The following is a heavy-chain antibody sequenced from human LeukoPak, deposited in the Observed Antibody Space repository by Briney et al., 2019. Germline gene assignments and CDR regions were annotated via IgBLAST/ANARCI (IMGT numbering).Heavy chain of an antibody. J-gene: IGHJ6*02. CDR2: ISWDSGSI. Sequence: GGSLRLSCAVSGFIFHDHAMHWVRQAPGRGLEWVSGISWDSGSIGYADSVKGRFTISRDNAKNPLFLQMDSLRGDDTALYYCAKDISGSYSNMRHYYGMDVWGQGTPVTVSS. CDR3: AKDISGSYSNMRHYYGMDV. D-gene: IGHD1-26*01. CDR1: GFIFHDHA. V-gene: IGHV3-9*01.